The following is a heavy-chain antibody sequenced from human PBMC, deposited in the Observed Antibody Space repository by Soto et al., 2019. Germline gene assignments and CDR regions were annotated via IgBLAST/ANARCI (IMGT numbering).Heavy chain of an antibody. CDR2: ISYDGSNK. Sequence: HPGGSLRLSCAASGFTFSSYGMHWVRQAPGKGLEWVAVISYDGSNKYYADSVKGRFTISRDNSKNTLYLQMNSLRAEDTAVYYCANAAAGTPLFYYYYMDVWGKGTTVTVSS. D-gene: IGHD6-13*01. J-gene: IGHJ6*03. V-gene: IGHV3-30*18. CDR3: ANAAAGTPLFYYYYMDV. CDR1: GFTFSSYG.